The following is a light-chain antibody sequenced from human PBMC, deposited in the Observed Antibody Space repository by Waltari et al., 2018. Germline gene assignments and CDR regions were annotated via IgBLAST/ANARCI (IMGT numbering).Light chain of an antibody. CDR2: EVR. CDR1: NRDAGGYDY. CDR3: SSYTSSNTV. V-gene: IGLV2-14*01. J-gene: IGLJ2*01. Sequence: QSALTQPASVSGSPGQSITIPCTGTNRDAGGYDYVSWYQQHQGKAPKHMIYEVRTRPSGVSSRFSGSKSGNAASRTISRLQAEDEADYYCSSYTSSNTVFGGGTKLTVL.